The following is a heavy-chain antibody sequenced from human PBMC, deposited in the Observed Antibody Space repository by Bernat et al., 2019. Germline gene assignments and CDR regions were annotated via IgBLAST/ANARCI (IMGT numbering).Heavy chain of an antibody. CDR3: ARATSGDTAMVEADY. V-gene: IGHV1-18*01. J-gene: IGHJ4*02. CDR2: ISAYNGNT. D-gene: IGHD5-18*01. Sequence: SGYTFTSYGISWVRQAPGQGLEWMGWISAYNGNTNYAQKLQGRVTMTTDTSTSTAYIELRSLRSDDTAVYYCARATSGDTAMVEADYWGQGTLV. CDR1: GYTFTSYG.